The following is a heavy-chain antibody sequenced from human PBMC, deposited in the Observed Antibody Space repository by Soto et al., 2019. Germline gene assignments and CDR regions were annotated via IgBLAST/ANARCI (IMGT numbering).Heavy chain of an antibody. D-gene: IGHD3-3*01. J-gene: IGHJ6*01. CDR2: IIPNGGRP. CDR1: GFTFSTYD. Sequence: SVEVSCKASGFTFSTYDIRWVRQAPGQGTEWMGIIIPNGGRPTYAQKCQGRVMMTRDTTTSTVYMELSSLTSEDTALFCCASDGWFFSLRIPFGLDVWGQGTTVTSPQ. CDR3: ASDGWFFSLRIPFGLDV. V-gene: IGHV1-46*01.